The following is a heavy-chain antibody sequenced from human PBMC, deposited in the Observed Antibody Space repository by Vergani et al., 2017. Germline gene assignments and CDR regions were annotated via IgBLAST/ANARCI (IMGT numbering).Heavy chain of an antibody. Sequence: QVQLVESGGGVVQPGRSLRLSCAASGFTFSSYAMHWVRQAPGKGLEWVAVISYDGSNKYYADSVKGRFTISRDNSKNTLYLQMNSLRAEDTAVYYCAREYRYCTNGVCSYYYGMDVWGQGTTVTVSS. CDR1: GFTFSSYA. V-gene: IGHV3-30*01. CDR3: AREYRYCTNGVCSYYYGMDV. J-gene: IGHJ6*02. CDR2: ISYDGSNK. D-gene: IGHD2-8*01.